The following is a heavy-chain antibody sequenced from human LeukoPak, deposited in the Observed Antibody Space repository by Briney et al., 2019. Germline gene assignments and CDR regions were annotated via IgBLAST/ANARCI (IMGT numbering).Heavy chain of an antibody. CDR2: IYYSGNT. CDR3: GRAEHDWGPEY. V-gene: IGHV4-30-4*01. J-gene: IGHJ4*02. Sequence: SETLSLTCTVSGASISSGDHYWSWIRQPPGKGLEYIGYIYYSGNTYYNPSLESRVTISLDTSKNQFSLKLSSVTPEDTAVYFCGRAEHDWGPEYWGQGTLVTVSS. D-gene: IGHD3-9*01. CDR1: GASISSGDHY.